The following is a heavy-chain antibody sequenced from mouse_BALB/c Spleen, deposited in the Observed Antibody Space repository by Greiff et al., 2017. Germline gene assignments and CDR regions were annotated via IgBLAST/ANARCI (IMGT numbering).Heavy chain of an antibody. CDR1: GFTFSSFG. CDR3: ARSDYYEDYAMDY. CDR2: ISSGSSTI. D-gene: IGHD1-1*01. Sequence: EVKLMESGGGLVQPGGSRKLSCAASGFTFSSFGMHWVRQAPEKGLEWVAYISSGSSTIYYADTVKGRFTISRDNPKNTLFLQMTSLRSEDTAMYYCARSDYYEDYAMDYWGQGTSVTVSS. V-gene: IGHV5-17*02. J-gene: IGHJ4*01.